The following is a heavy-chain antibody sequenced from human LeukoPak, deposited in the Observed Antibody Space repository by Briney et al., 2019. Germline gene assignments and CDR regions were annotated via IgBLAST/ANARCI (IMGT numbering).Heavy chain of an antibody. Sequence: GGSLRLSCAASGFTLSSYWMRWVRQAPGEGREWVANIKKDGSEKYYVDSVKGRFTISRDNAKNSLYLQMNSLRAEDTAVYYCARDSGITIFGVVTAPDYWGQGTLVTVSS. J-gene: IGHJ4*02. CDR1: GFTLSSYW. CDR2: IKKDGSEK. CDR3: ARDSGITIFGVVTAPDY. V-gene: IGHV3-7*01. D-gene: IGHD3-3*01.